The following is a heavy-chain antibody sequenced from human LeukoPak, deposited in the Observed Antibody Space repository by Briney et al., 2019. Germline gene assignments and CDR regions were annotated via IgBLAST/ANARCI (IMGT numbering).Heavy chain of an antibody. CDR2: INHSGST. Sequence: SETLSLTCAVYGGSFSGYYWSWIRQPPGKGLEWIGEINHSGSTNYNPSLKSRATVSVDTAKNQVSLKLTSVTAADTAVYFCARGGGVAVADYFFDSWGQGTLVTVSS. CDR3: ARGGGVAVADYFFDS. CDR1: GGSFSGYY. J-gene: IGHJ4*02. D-gene: IGHD6-19*01. V-gene: IGHV4-34*01.